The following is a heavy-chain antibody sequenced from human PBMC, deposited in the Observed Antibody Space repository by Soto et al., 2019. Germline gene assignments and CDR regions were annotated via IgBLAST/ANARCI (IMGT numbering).Heavy chain of an antibody. D-gene: IGHD3-10*01. CDR3: AKDRGFGEYLFDS. J-gene: IGHJ4*02. CDR1: GVAFSTYG. Sequence: QVQLVESGGAVVQPGTSLRLSCAASGVAFSTYGVHWVRQAPGKGLECVAILSYDGHNEYYTDYVKGRFTISRDTSRNTLYLQMERVRVDDTAMYYCAKDRGFGEYLFDSWGQGTLVTVSS. CDR2: LSYDGHNE. V-gene: IGHV3-30*18.